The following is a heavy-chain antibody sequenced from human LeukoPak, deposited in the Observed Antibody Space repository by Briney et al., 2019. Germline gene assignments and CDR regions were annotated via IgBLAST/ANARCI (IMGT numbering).Heavy chain of an antibody. CDR1: GFTFSSYG. CDR3: ASQSYARFDP. D-gene: IGHD3-16*01. J-gene: IGHJ5*02. V-gene: IGHV3-30*02. Sequence: GGSLRLSCAASGFTFSSYGMHWVRQAPGKGLEWVAFIRYDGSNKYYADSVKGRFTISRDNSKNTLYLQMNSLRVEDTAAYYCASQSYARFDPWGQGTLVTVSS. CDR2: IRYDGSNK.